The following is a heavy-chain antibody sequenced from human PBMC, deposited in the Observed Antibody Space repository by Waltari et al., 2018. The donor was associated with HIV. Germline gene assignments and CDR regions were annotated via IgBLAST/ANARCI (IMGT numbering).Heavy chain of an antibody. CDR2: IYYSGIT. CDR3: ARRPYCSSASCYPSDARGAFDI. J-gene: IGHJ3*02. V-gene: IGHV4-39*01. D-gene: IGHD2-15*01. Sequence: QLQLQQSGPGLVKTSETLSLICSVSRCAISNTVYYWGSNRHPPGKGLEWIGSIYYSGITYYNPSLKSRVTISADTSRNQFSLWLSSVTAADTAVYYCARRPYCSSASCYPSDARGAFDIWGQGTMVTVSS. CDR1: RCAISNTVYY.